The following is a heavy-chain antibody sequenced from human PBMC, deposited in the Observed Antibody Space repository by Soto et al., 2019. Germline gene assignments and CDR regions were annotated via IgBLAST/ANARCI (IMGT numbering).Heavy chain of an antibody. CDR2: INPNSGGT. CDR1: GYTFTGYY. D-gene: IGHD1-26*01. Sequence: ASVKVSCKASGYTFTGYYIHWVRQAPGQGLEWMGWINPNSGGTNYAQKFQGWVTMTRDTSISTAYMELSRLRSDDTAVYYCARDLVGATIRHDAFDIWGQGTMVTVSS. V-gene: IGHV1-2*04. J-gene: IGHJ3*02. CDR3: ARDLVGATIRHDAFDI.